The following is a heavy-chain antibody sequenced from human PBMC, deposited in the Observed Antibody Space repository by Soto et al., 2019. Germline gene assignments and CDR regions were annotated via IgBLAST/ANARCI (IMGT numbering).Heavy chain of an antibody. D-gene: IGHD5-18*01. J-gene: IGHJ6*02. Sequence: ASVKVSCKASGYTFTSYDINWVRQATGQGLEWMGWMNPNSGNTGYAQKFQGRVTMTRNTSISTAYMELSSLRSEDTAVYYCASWLGYSGDYYYGMDVWGQGTTVTVSS. CDR3: ASWLGYSGDYYYGMDV. CDR1: GYTFTSYD. V-gene: IGHV1-8*01. CDR2: MNPNSGNT.